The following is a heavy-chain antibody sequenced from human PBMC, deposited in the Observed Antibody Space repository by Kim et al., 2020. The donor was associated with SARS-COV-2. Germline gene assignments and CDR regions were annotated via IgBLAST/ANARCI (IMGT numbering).Heavy chain of an antibody. J-gene: IGHJ6*02. CDR2: ISYDGSNK. Sequence: GGSLRLSCAASGFTFSSYAMHWVRQAPGKGLEWVAVISYDGSNKYYADSVKGRFTISRDNSKNTLYLQMNSLRAEDTAVYYCARDPSDIVVVPAAPGVENSAYYYYYGMDVWGQGTTVTVSS. V-gene: IGHV3-30*04. CDR3: ARDPSDIVVVPAAPGVENSAYYYYYGMDV. CDR1: GFTFSSYA. D-gene: IGHD2-2*01.